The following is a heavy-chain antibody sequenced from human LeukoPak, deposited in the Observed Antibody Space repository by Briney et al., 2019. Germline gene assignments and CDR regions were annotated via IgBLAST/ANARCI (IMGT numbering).Heavy chain of an antibody. CDR3: ARAPGIAAAGTHFDF. J-gene: IGHJ4*02. V-gene: IGHV4-59*01. D-gene: IGHD6-13*01. CDR1: GGSLSSYY. Sequence: SETLSLTCTVSGGSLSSYYWSWIRQPPGKGLEWIGYIYYSGGAKYNPSLKSRVTISVDTSKNQFSLKLSSVTAGDTAVYYCARAPGIAAAGTHFDFWGQGTLVTVSS. CDR2: IYYSGGA.